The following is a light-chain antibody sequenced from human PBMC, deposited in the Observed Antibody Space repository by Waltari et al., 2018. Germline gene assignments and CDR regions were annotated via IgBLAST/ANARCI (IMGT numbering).Light chain of an antibody. CDR1: SSDIGSYDL. Sequence: QSALTQPASVSASPGPSITLSCTGTSSDIGSYDLVSWYQQHPGKAPKLIVYAVRERPSGVSSRFSGSKSGNTASLTISGLQAEDEADYYCSSAGDGTLLFGGGTKLTVL. J-gene: IGLJ3*02. CDR3: CSSAGDGTLL. V-gene: IGLV2-23*02. CDR2: AVR.